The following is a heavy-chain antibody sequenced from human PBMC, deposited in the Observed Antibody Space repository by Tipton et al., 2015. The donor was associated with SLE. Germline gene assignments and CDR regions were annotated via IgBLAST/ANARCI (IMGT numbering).Heavy chain of an antibody. CDR1: GYTFTNYW. CDR3: ARPREPYNWDFYY. D-gene: IGHD1-7*01. Sequence: VQLVQSGAEVKKPGESLKISCKGSGYTFTNYWIAWVCQMPGKGLEWMGIVYPSDSDTRYSPSFQGQVTISADKSITTAYLQWNSLKASDTAMYYCARPREPYNWDFYYCGQGTLVTVSS. V-gene: IGHV5-51*01. CDR2: VYPSDSDT. J-gene: IGHJ4*02.